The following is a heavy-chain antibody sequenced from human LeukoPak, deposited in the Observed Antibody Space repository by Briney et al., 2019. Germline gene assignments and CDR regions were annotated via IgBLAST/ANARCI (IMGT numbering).Heavy chain of an antibody. V-gene: IGHV5-51*01. CDR2: IYPGDSDT. CDR1: GYKFTNYW. Sequence: GESLKISCKGSGYKFTNYWIGWVRQMPGKGLEWMGIIYPGDSDTRYSPSFQGQVTISADKSISTAYLQWSSLKASDTAMYYCARRVAARRPPFPYAFDIWGQGTMVTVSS. CDR3: ARRVAARRPPFPYAFDI. D-gene: IGHD6-6*01. J-gene: IGHJ3*02.